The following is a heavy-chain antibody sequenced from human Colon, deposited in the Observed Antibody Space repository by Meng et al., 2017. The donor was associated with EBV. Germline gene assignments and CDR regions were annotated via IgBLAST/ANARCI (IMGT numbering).Heavy chain of an antibody. Sequence: GRDGRQPGSSVKAACKASGGTFSSSGFSWVRQAHGQGLEWMGDIISGFTTTNNAQRFQGRVTITADESTSTAYMELRSLTSEDTAVYYCATAGGERCENFTSFCESPFDSWGQGTLVTVSS. V-gene: IGHV1-69*01. D-gene: IGHD2/OR15-2a*01. CDR1: GGTFSSSG. CDR3: ATAGGERCENFTSFCESPFDS. J-gene: IGHJ4*02. CDR2: IISGFTTT.